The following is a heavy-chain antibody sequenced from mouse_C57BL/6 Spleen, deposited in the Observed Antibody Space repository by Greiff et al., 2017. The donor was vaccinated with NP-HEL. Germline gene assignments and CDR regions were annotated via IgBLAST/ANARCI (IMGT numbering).Heavy chain of an antibody. CDR1: GYTFTDYY. CDR2: INPNNGGT. CDR3: ARVYDGYWGFAY. Sequence: VQLQQSGPELVKPGASVKISCKASGYTFTDYYMNWVKQSHGKSLEWIGDINPNNGGTSYNQKFKGKATLTVDKSSSTAYMELRSLTSEDSAVYYCARVYDGYWGFAYWGQGTLVTVSA. D-gene: IGHD2-3*01. V-gene: IGHV1-26*01. J-gene: IGHJ3*01.